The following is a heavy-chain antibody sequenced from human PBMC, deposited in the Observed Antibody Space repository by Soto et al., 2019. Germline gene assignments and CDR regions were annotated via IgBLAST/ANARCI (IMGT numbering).Heavy chain of an antibody. CDR1: GGSISSYY. V-gene: IGHV4-4*07. CDR3: ARVFFWSCYQNHDY. J-gene: IGHJ4*02. CDR2: IYTSGST. D-gene: IGHD3-3*01. Sequence: SETVSLTCTVSGGSISSYYWSWIRQPAGKGLEWIGRIYTSGSTNYNPSLKSRVTMSVDTSKNQFSLKLSSVTAADTAVYYCARVFFWSCYQNHDYFRRGTMVTVSS.